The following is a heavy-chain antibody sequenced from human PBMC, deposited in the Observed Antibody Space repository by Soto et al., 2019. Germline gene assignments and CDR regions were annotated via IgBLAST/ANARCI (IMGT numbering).Heavy chain of an antibody. D-gene: IGHD5-12*01. Sequence: QVQLVQSGAEVRQPASSVKVSCKTSGATFSSYAITWVRQAPGQGLEWTGGIVPTVDTSTYAQKSQGRVTITADKFTNTVYMELSSLRSDDTAVYYCVRVVAIPGYPDNWGQGTRVTVSS. CDR2: IVPTVDTS. V-gene: IGHV1-69*14. CDR1: GATFSSYA. J-gene: IGHJ4*02. CDR3: VRVVAIPGYPDN.